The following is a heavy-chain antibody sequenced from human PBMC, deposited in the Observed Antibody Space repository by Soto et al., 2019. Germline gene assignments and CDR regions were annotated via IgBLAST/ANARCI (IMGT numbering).Heavy chain of an antibody. Sequence: GGSLRLSCAASGFTFSSYGMHWVRQAPGKGLEWVAVIWDDGSNKYYADSVKGRFTISRDNSKNTLYLQMNSLRAEDTAVYDCARDLSEYSSGWYGAIQNWGQGTLVTVSS. CDR3: ARDLSEYSSGWYGAIQN. CDR2: IWDDGSNK. D-gene: IGHD6-19*01. V-gene: IGHV3-33*01. J-gene: IGHJ4*02. CDR1: GFTFSSYG.